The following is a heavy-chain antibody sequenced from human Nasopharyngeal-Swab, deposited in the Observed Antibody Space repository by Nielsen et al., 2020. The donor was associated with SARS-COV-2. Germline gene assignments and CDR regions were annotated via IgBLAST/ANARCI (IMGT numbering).Heavy chain of an antibody. CDR2: IYYNGNT. V-gene: IGHV4-39*01. CDR3: VSSSSWYYFDY. CDR1: GDSIAYSTFY. J-gene: IGHJ4*02. D-gene: IGHD6-13*01. Sequence: SETLSLTCTVSGDSIAYSTFYWGWIRQPPGKGLEWIGNIYYNGNTYQNPSLKSRLTISVDKSKNQFSLQLSSVTAADTAVYYCVSSSSWYYFDYWAKGTQVTVSS.